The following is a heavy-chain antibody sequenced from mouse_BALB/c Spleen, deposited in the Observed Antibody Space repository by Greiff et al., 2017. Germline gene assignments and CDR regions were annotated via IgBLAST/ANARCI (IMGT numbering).Heavy chain of an antibody. CDR3: ARGVLRYYFDY. V-gene: IGHV5-6*03. CDR2: ISSGGSYT. CDR1: GFTFSSYD. Sequence: EVKLVESGGGLVQPGGSLKLSCAASGFTFSSYDMSWVRQTPDKRLEWVATISSGGSYTYYPDSVKGRFTISRDNAKNTLYLQMSSLKSEDTAMYYCARGVLRYYFDYWGQGTTLTVSS. J-gene: IGHJ2*01. D-gene: IGHD1-1*01.